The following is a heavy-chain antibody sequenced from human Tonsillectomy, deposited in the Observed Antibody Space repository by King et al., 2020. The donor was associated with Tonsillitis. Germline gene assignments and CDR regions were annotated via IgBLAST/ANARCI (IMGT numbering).Heavy chain of an antibody. D-gene: IGHD6-19*01. CDR1: GFTFSSYS. Sequence: VQLVESGGGLVKPGGSLRLSCAASGFTFSSYSMNWVRQAPGKGLEWGSSISSSSSYIFYADSVKGRFTISRDNAKNSLCLQMNSLRAEDTAVYYCARGGSPGGWYLDYWGQGTLVTVSS. CDR3: ARGGSPGGWYLDY. J-gene: IGHJ4*02. V-gene: IGHV3-21*01. CDR2: ISSSSSYI.